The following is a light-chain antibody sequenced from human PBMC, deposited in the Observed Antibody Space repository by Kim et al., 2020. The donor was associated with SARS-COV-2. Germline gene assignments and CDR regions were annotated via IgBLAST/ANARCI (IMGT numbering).Light chain of an antibody. CDR1: SSDVGSHNF. J-gene: IGLJ3*02. CDR3: SSYTGTTTWV. Sequence: QSALTQPASVSGSPGQSITISCTGTSSDVGSHNFVSWYQQHPGKAPKLMIYDVSNRPSGVSSRFSGSKSGNTASLTISGLQAEDEADYYCSSYTGTTTWVFGGGTQLTVL. CDR2: DVS. V-gene: IGLV2-14*03.